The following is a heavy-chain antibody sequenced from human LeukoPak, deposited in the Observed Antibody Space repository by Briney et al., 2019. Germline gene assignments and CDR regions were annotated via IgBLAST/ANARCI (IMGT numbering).Heavy chain of an antibody. CDR3: ARDYDSSGLRYFDL. D-gene: IGHD3-22*01. V-gene: IGHV4-59*01. Sequence: SETLSLTCTVSGASISDYYWSWTRQPPRKGLAWIGYIYYTGTTKYNPSLTSRVNISVDTSKSQFSLKLSSVTAADTAVYYCARDYDSSGLRYFDLWGRGTLVTVSS. CDR1: GASISDYY. CDR2: IYYTGTT. J-gene: IGHJ2*01.